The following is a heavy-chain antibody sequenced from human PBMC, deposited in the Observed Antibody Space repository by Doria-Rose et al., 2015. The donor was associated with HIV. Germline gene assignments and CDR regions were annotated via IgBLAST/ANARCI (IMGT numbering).Heavy chain of an antibody. J-gene: IGHJ4*02. CDR1: GVSLSSPGMG. CDR3: ARIKSSRWYHKYYFDF. D-gene: IGHD6-13*01. V-gene: IGHV2-26*01. Sequence: QVQLVQSGPVLVKPTETLTLTCTVSGVSLSSPGMGVSWIRQPPGKALEWLANMFSDDARSYKTSLKSRLTISSCTSKSQVVLTMTDMDPVDTATYYCARIKSSRWYHKYYFDFWGQGTLVIASA. CDR2: MFSDDAR.